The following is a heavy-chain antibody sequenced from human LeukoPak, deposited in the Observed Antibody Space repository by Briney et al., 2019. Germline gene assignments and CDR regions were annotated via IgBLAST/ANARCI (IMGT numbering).Heavy chain of an antibody. CDR3: ARDPGYDHFPYFDY. Sequence: ASVKVSCKASGGTFSSYAISWVRQAPGQGLEWMGIINPSGGSTSYAQKFQGRVTMTRDTSTSTVYMELSSLRSEDTAVYYCARDPGYDHFPYFDYWGQGTLVTVSS. CDR1: GGTFSSYA. D-gene: IGHD5-12*01. CDR2: INPSGGST. J-gene: IGHJ4*02. V-gene: IGHV1-46*01.